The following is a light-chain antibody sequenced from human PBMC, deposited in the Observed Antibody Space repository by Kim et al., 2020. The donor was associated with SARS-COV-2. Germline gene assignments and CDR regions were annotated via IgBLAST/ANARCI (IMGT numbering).Light chain of an antibody. CDR1: QSVSSN. CDR2: GAS. J-gene: IGKJ3*01. Sequence: LSPGERVTLSCRASQSVSSNLAWYQQRPGQAPRLLIYGASNRATGIPDRFSGSGSGTDFTLTISRLEPEDFAVYYCQQYGSLPFTFGPGTKVDIK. V-gene: IGKV3-20*01. CDR3: QQYGSLPFT.